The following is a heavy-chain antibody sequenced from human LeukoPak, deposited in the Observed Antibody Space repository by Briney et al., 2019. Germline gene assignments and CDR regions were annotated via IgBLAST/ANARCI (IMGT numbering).Heavy chain of an antibody. CDR2: IRPDGDNK. CDR1: GFTFSSYW. D-gene: IGHD1-1*01. CDR3: AKWATGTTYRGYFDY. J-gene: IGHJ4*02. V-gene: IGHV3-30*02. Sequence: GGSLRLSCAASGFTFSSYWMSWVRQAPGKGLEWVAFIRPDGDNKYYADSVKGRFTISRDNSKNTLYLQMNSLRAEDTAVYYCAKWATGTTYRGYFDYWGQGTLVTVSS.